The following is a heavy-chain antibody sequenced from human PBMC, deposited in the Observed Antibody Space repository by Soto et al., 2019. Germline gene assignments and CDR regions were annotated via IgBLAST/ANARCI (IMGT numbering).Heavy chain of an antibody. Sequence: QVQLVQSGAEVKKPGSSVKVSCKASGGTFSSYAISWVRQAPGQGLEWMGGIIPIFGTANYAQKFQGRVTITADESTRTAYMELSSLRSEDTAVYYCARTHDALRRRTDWYFDLWGRGTLVTVSS. CDR3: ARTHDALRRRTDWYFDL. CDR2: IIPIFGTA. V-gene: IGHV1-69*12. D-gene: IGHD3-16*01. J-gene: IGHJ2*01. CDR1: GGTFSSYA.